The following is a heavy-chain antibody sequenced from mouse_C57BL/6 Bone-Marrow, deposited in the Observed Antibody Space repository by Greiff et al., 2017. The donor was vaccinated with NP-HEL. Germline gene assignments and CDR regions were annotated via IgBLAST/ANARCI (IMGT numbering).Heavy chain of an antibody. J-gene: IGHJ1*03. V-gene: IGHV5-6*01. Sequence: EVKLMESGGDLVKPGGSQKLSCAASGFTFSSYGMSWVRQTPDKRLEWVATISSGGSYTYYPDSVKGRFTISRDNAKNTLYLQMSSLKSEDTAMYYCASPITTVVAYWYFDVWGTGTTVTVSS. CDR2: ISSGGSYT. D-gene: IGHD1-1*01. CDR1: GFTFSSYG. CDR3: ASPITTVVAYWYFDV.